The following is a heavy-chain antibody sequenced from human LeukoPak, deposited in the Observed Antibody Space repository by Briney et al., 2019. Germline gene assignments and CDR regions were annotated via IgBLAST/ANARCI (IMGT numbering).Heavy chain of an antibody. J-gene: IGHJ3*02. V-gene: IGHV1-2*02. D-gene: IGHD5-24*01. CDR3: ARTSFIFREMATIKACDI. CDR2: INPNSGGT. Sequence: RASVTESCKASGYTFTGYYMHWVRQAPGQGLECMGWINPNSGGTNYAQKFQGRVTMTRDTSISTAYMELSRLTSDDTAVYYCARTSFIFREMATIKACDICGQGTMVTVSS. CDR1: GYTFTGYY.